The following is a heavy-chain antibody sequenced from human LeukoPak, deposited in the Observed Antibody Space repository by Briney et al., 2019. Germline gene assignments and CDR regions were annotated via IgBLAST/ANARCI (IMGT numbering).Heavy chain of an antibody. D-gene: IGHD3-22*01. Sequence: ASVKVSCKASGYTFTSYYMHWVRQAPGQGLEWMGIINPSGGSTSYAQKFQGRVTTTRDTSTSTVYMELSSLRSEDTAVYYCARSGYVGGYYDSSGYDYFDYWGQGTLVTVSS. J-gene: IGHJ4*02. CDR1: GYTFTSYY. V-gene: IGHV1-46*01. CDR3: ARSGYVGGYYDSSGYDYFDY. CDR2: INPSGGST.